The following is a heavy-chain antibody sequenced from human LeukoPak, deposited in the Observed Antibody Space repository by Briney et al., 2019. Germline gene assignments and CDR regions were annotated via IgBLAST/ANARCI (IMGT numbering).Heavy chain of an antibody. D-gene: IGHD7-27*01. J-gene: IGHJ4*02. Sequence: SETLSLTCGVSGGSISSTNWWTWVRQPPGEGLEWIGEVHLSGRTNYNPSLKTRLTISVDTSKTQLSLKLSSVTAADTAMYSCARAASELGTFDSWGQGTLVTVSS. CDR2: VHLSGRT. V-gene: IGHV4-4*02. CDR3: ARAASELGTFDS. CDR1: GGSISSTNW.